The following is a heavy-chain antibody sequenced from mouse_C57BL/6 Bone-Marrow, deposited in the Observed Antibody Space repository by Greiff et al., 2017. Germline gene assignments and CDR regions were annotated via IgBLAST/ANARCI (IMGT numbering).Heavy chain of an antibody. D-gene: IGHD2-3*01. CDR3: ARSRIYGGYFPFAY. CDR2: IVPEDGKT. J-gene: IGHJ3*01. CDR1: GFNIKDYY. V-gene: IGHV14-2*01. Sequence: EVQLQQSGAELVKPGASVKLSCTASGFNIKDYYMHWVKQRTEQGLEWIGRIVPEDGKTNYAAKFQGKATITADTSSNPAYLQLSSLTSEDTAVYYWARSRIYGGYFPFAYWGQGTLVTVSA.